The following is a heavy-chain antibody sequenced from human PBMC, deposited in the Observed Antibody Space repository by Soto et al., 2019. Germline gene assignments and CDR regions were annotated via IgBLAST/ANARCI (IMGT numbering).Heavy chain of an antibody. CDR2: IYYSGIT. V-gene: IGHV4-39*01. D-gene: IGHD4-17*01. J-gene: IGHJ4*02. Sequence: SETLSLTCTVSGGSISSSSYYWGWIRQPPGKGLEWIGSIYYSGITYYNPSLKSRVTISVDTSKNQFSLKLSSVTAADTAVYYCARHGDDYGDFYFDYWGQGTLVTVSS. CDR3: ARHGDDYGDFYFDY. CDR1: GGSISSSSYY.